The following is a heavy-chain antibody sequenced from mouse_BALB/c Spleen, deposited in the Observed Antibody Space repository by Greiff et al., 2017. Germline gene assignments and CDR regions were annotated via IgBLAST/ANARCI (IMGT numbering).Heavy chain of an antibody. Sequence: DVHLVESGGGLVQPGGSRKLSCAASGFTFSSFGMHWVRQAPEKGLEWVAYISSGSSTIYYADTVKGRFTISRDNPKNTLFLQMTSLRSEDTAMYYCARSPYGNYVSYYAMDYWGQGTSVTVSS. V-gene: IGHV5-17*02. CDR1: GFTFSSFG. CDR2: ISSGSSTI. D-gene: IGHD2-1*01. J-gene: IGHJ4*01. CDR3: ARSPYGNYVSYYAMDY.